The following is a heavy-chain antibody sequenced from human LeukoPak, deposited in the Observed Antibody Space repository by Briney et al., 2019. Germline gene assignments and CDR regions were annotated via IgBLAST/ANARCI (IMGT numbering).Heavy chain of an antibody. CDR3: AKEDVGALDY. Sequence: GRSLRLSCAASGFTFISYGMHWVRQAPGKGLEWVAVISYDGSNKYYADSVKGRFTISRDNSKNTLYLQMNSLRAEDTAVYYCAKEDVGALDYWGQGTLVTVSS. V-gene: IGHV3-30*18. D-gene: IGHD1-26*01. CDR2: ISYDGSNK. CDR1: GFTFISYG. J-gene: IGHJ4*02.